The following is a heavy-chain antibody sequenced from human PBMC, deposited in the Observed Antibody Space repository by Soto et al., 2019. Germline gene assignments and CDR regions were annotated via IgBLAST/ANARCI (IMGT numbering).Heavy chain of an antibody. CDR1: GFIFSNNA. CDR3: ATRRSSHGVWGMDV. D-gene: IGHD3-16*01. J-gene: IGHJ6*02. Sequence: EVQLLESGGGLAQPGGSLRLSCAASGFIFSNNAMSWVRQAPGKGPEWVSSITAGSSNSYYADSVKGRFTISRDNSKNTLFLQMNSLRDEDTAVYYCATRRSSHGVWGMDVWGQGTTVIVSS. V-gene: IGHV3-23*01. CDR2: ITAGSSNS.